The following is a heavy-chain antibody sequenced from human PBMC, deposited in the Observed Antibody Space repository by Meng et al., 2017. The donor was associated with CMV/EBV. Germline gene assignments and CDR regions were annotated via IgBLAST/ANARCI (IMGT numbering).Heavy chain of an antibody. CDR2: ISGSGGST. Sequence: GGSLRLSCAASGFTFSSYAMSWVRQAPGKGLEWVSAISGSGGSTYYADSVKGRFTISRDNSKNTLYLQMNSLRAEDTAVYYCARTYYYDSSGYYYEDDAFDIWGQGTMVTVSS. CDR3: ARTYYYDSSGYYYEDDAFDI. D-gene: IGHD3-22*01. J-gene: IGHJ3*02. V-gene: IGHV3-23*01. CDR1: GFTFSSYA.